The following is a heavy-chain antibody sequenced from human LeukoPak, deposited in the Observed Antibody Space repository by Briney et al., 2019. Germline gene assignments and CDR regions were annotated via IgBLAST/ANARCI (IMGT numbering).Heavy chain of an antibody. Sequence: SGTLSLTCAVSGGSISSSNWWSWVRQPPGKGLEWIGEIYHSGSTNYNPSLKSRVTISVGKSKNQFSLKLSSVTAADTAVYYCARAYDSSGYYYHDAFDIWGQGTMVTVSS. V-gene: IGHV4-4*02. D-gene: IGHD3-22*01. CDR3: ARAYDSSGYYYHDAFDI. J-gene: IGHJ3*02. CDR2: IYHSGST. CDR1: GGSISSSNW.